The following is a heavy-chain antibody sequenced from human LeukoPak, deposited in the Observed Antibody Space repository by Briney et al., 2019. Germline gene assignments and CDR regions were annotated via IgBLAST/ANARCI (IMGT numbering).Heavy chain of an antibody. Sequence: PSETLSLTCSVSGYSISSAYYWGWIRQPPGKGLEWIGYIYYSGSTNYNPSLKSRVTISVDTSKNQFSLKLSSVTAADTAVYYCARVYCSSTSCYDVYWFDPWGQGTLVTVSS. CDR1: GYSISSAYY. CDR2: IYYSGST. V-gene: IGHV4-61*01. CDR3: ARVYCSSTSCYDVYWFDP. J-gene: IGHJ5*02. D-gene: IGHD2-2*01.